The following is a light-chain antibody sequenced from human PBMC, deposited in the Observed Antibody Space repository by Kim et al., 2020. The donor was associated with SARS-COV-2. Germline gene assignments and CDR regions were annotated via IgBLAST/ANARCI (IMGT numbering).Light chain of an antibody. J-gene: IGLJ2*01. V-gene: IGLV3-19*01. CDR2: GKN. CDR1: SLRSYY. Sequence: SSELTQDPAVSVALGQTVRITCQGDSLRSYYATWYQQKPGQAPILVIYGKNNRPSGIPDRFSGSSSGNTASLTITGTQAGAEADYHCNSRDSNNNVLFGG. CDR3: NSRDSNNNVL.